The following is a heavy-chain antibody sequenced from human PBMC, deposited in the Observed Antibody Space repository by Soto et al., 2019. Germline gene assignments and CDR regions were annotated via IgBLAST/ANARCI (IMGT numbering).Heavy chain of an antibody. V-gene: IGHV1-69*13. J-gene: IGHJ4*02. CDR2: IIPIFGTA. Sequence: GASVKVSCKASGGTFSSYAISWVRQAPGQGLEWMGGIIPIFGTANYAQKFQGRVTITADESTSTAYMELSSLRSEDTAVYYCARVGFYVDTAMLFHPHSAYYFDYWGQGTLVTVSS. CDR3: ARVGFYVDTAMLFHPHSAYYFDY. CDR1: GGTFSSYA. D-gene: IGHD5-18*01.